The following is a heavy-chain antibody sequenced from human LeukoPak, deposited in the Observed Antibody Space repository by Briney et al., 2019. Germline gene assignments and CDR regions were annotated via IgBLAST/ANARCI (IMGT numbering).Heavy chain of an antibody. D-gene: IGHD2-21*01. Sequence: SETLSLTCTVSGGSISSSSYYWSWIRQPPGTGLEWIGYIYYSGSTNYNPSLKSRVTISVDTSKNQFSLKLSSVTAADTAVYYCARSTKTLYSALYFDYWGQGTLVTVSS. V-gene: IGHV4-61*01. CDR3: ARSTKTLYSALYFDY. CDR1: GGSISSSSYY. CDR2: IYYSGST. J-gene: IGHJ4*02.